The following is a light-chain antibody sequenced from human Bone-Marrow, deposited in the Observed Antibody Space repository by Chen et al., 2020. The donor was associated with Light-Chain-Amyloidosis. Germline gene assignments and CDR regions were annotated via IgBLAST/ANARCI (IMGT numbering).Light chain of an antibody. Sequence: QSVLTQPPSASGTPGQRVTISCSGSSSNIGSNTVNGYQQLPGTAPKLLIYSNNQRPSGVPARFSGSKSGTSASLDISGLQSEDGADYYCAAWDDSLNGPYVFGTGTKVTVL. J-gene: IGLJ1*01. CDR3: AAWDDSLNGPYV. CDR2: SNN. V-gene: IGLV1-44*01. CDR1: SSNIGSNT.